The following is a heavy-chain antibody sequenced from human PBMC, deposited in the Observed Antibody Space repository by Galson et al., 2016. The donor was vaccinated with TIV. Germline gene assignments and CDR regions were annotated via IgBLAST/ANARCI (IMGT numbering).Heavy chain of an antibody. CDR1: GYIFTNYP. D-gene: IGHD2-21*01. V-gene: IGHV1-3*01. Sequence: SVKVSCKASGYIFTNYPMHWVRQAPGQSLEWMGWINGGNGTTQYSQRFQGRVTITSDTSASTAYMELSSLRSEDSAVYYCARPPYCGGDCYKYDSWGQGTLVTVSS. CDR3: ARPPYCGGDCYKYDS. CDR2: INGGNGTT. J-gene: IGHJ4*02.